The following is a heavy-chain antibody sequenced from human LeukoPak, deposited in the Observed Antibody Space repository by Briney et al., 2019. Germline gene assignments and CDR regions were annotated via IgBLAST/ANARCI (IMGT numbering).Heavy chain of an antibody. Sequence: ASVKVSCKTSGYTFTNYGLSWVRQAPGQGLEWMGWINAYNGNTNYAQKLQGRVTMTTDTSTSTAYMELRSLRSDDTAVYYCARGSPPRRNYDSRGYYSYYFDYWGQGTLVTVSS. CDR2: INAYNGNT. CDR3: ARGSPPRRNYDSRGYYSYYFDY. J-gene: IGHJ4*02. CDR1: GYTFTNYG. D-gene: IGHD3-22*01. V-gene: IGHV1-18*01.